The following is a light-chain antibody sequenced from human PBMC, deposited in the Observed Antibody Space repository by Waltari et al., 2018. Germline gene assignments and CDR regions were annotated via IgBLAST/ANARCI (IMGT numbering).Light chain of an antibody. Sequence: EIVLTQSPGTLSLSPGERATLSCRASQSVGRTLAWYQQKPGHAPRLLIYGASNRATGTPDRFSGSGSGTDFSLTISRLDPADFAVYYCQHYVRLPVAFGQGTTVEIK. CDR1: QSVGRT. CDR2: GAS. J-gene: IGKJ1*01. CDR3: QHYVRLPVA. V-gene: IGKV3-20*01.